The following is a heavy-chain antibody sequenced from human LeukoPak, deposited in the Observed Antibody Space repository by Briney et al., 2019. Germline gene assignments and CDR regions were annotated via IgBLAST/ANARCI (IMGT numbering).Heavy chain of an antibody. CDR1: GGSISSGGYS. J-gene: IGHJ4*02. CDR2: IYHSGST. CDR3: VRDVGGSHFFGY. D-gene: IGHD1-26*01. V-gene: IGHV4-30-2*01. Sequence: SETLSLTCTVSGGSISSGGYSWSWIRQPPGKGLEWIGYIYHSGSTYYNPSLKSRVTISVDRSKNQFSLKLSSVTAADTAVYYCVRDVGGSHFFGYWGQGTLVTVSS.